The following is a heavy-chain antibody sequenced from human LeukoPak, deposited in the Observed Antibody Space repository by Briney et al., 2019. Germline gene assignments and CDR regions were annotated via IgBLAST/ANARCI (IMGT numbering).Heavy chain of an antibody. D-gene: IGHD3-22*01. CDR3: ARGNYYDSSGYYWIGY. J-gene: IGHJ4*02. Sequence: ASVKVSCKASGYTFTSYAMHWVRQAPGQRLEWMGWINAGNGNTKYSQKFQGRVTITRDTSASTAYMELSSLRSEDTAVYYCARGNYYDSSGYYWIGYWGQGTLVTVSS. CDR2: INAGNGNT. CDR1: GYTFTSYA. V-gene: IGHV1-3*01.